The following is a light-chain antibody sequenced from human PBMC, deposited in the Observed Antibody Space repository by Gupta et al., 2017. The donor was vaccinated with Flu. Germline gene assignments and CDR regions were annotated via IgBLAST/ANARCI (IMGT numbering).Light chain of an antibody. CDR2: GAS. J-gene: IGKJ4*01. CDR1: QSVSSN. CDR3: QQYNNWPPLT. V-gene: IGKV3-15*01. Sequence: EIVMTQSPATLSVSPGERATLSCRASQSVSSNLAWYQQKPGQAPRLLIYGASTRATGPPARFSGSGSGTEFTLTISSLQSEDFAVYYCQQYNNWPPLTFGGGTKVEIK.